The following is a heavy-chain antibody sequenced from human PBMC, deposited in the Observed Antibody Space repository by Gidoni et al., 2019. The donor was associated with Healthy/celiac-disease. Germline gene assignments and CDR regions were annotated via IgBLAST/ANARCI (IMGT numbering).Heavy chain of an antibody. CDR1: GGSFRGYY. V-gene: IGHV4-34*01. CDR2: INHSGST. J-gene: IGHJ5*02. D-gene: IGHD6-13*01. Sequence: QVQLQQWGAGLLKPSETLSLTCAVYGGSFRGYYWSWIRQPPGKGLEWIGEINHSGSTNYNPSLKSRVTISVDTSKNQFSLKLSSVTAADTAVYYCARGQQQLVRRRFRWFDPWGQGTLVTVSS. CDR3: ARGQQQLVRRRFRWFDP.